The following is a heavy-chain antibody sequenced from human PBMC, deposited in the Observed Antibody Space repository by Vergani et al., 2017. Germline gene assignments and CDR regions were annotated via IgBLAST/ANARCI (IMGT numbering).Heavy chain of an antibody. V-gene: IGHV2-70*04. CDR2: IDWDDDT. CDR3: ARTLSDSRGYYLDY. J-gene: IGHJ4*02. CDR1: GFSLTTYGMR. Sequence: QVTLKESGPALVKPTQTLTLTCTFSGFSLTTYGMRVSWIRQPPGKALEWLARIDWDDDTYYRTSLRTRLTISKDTFQNQVALTMTNMDPVETATYYCARTLSDSRGYYLDYWGQGTLVTVSS. D-gene: IGHD3-22*01.